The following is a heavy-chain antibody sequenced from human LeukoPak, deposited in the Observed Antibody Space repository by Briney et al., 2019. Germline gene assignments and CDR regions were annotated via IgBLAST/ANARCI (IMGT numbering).Heavy chain of an antibody. CDR1: GFTFDDYA. CDR3: AKGYYDSSGYCLFDY. J-gene: IGHJ4*02. CDR2: ISWNSGSI. Sequence: GGSLRLSCAASGFTFDDYAMHWVRHAPGKGLEWVSGISWNSGSIGYADSVKGRFTISRDNAKNSLYLQMNSLRAEDTALYYCAKGYYDSSGYCLFDYWGQGTLVTVSS. D-gene: IGHD3-22*01. V-gene: IGHV3-9*01.